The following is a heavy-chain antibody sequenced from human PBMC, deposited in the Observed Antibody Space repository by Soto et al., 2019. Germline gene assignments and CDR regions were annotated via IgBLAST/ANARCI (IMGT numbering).Heavy chain of an antibody. J-gene: IGHJ4*02. D-gene: IGHD3-3*01. Sequence: SETLSLTCAVSGGSFSGFYWSWIRQPPGKGLEWIGEIDQSGSTNYNPSLKSRVTISVDTSKIQLSLKLTSVTAADTAVYYCARGRYDFWSGYSFNLDYWGQGTLVTVSS. CDR3: ARGRYDFWSGYSFNLDY. CDR2: IDQSGST. CDR1: GGSFSGFY. V-gene: IGHV4-34*01.